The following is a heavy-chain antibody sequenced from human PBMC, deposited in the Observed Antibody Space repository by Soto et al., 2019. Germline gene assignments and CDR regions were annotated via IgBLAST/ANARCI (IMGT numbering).Heavy chain of an antibody. V-gene: IGHV1-46*01. J-gene: IGHJ6*02. D-gene: IGHD3-10*01. CDR3: ARDGAGGYYYGSGRLLPRQGYYYGMDV. CDR1: GYTFTSYY. CDR2: INPSGGST. Sequence: ASVKVSCKASGYTFTSYYMHWVRQAPGQGLEWMGIINPSGGSTSYAQKFQGRVTITADESTSTAYMELSSLRSEDTAVYYCARDGAGGYYYGSGRLLPRQGYYYGMDVWGQGTTVTVSS.